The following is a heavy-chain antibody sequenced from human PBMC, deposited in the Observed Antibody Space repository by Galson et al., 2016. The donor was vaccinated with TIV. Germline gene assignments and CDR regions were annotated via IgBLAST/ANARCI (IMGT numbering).Heavy chain of an antibody. J-gene: IGHJ4*02. D-gene: IGHD5-18*01. Sequence: SLRLSCAASGFTFNSYGFHWVRQAPGKGLEWVSLIYSDGSTYYADSVKGRFTISRDNSKNTVYLQMNSLRAEDTAVYYCAKTTPAEIQLGYYFDHWGQGTLDTASS. CDR3: AKTTPAEIQLGYYFDH. CDR2: IYSDGST. CDR1: GFTFNSYG. V-gene: IGHV3-NL1*01.